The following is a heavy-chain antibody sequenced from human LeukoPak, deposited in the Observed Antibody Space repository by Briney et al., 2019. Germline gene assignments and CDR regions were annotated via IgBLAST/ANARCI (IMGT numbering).Heavy chain of an antibody. D-gene: IGHD4-17*01. J-gene: IGHJ4*02. V-gene: IGHV3-23*01. CDR2: ITGRGSSA. CDR3: ARDYGDYGLDY. Sequence: GGSLRLSCAASGFSFSNFGMNWVRQGLGKGLEWVSSITGRGSSAYYADSVKGRFAISRDNSKSTLYLQMNSLRGDDTAVYYCARDYGDYGLDYWGQGALVTVAS. CDR1: GFSFSNFG.